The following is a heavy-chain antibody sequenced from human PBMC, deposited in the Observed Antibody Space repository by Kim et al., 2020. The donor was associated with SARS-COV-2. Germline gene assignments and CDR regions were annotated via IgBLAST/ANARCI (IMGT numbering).Heavy chain of an antibody. J-gene: IGHJ4*02. CDR3: ARGGAAAGRAREFDY. CDR2: IGTAGDT. D-gene: IGHD6-13*01. Sequence: GGSLRLSCAASGFTFSSYDMHWVRQATGKGLEWVSAIGTAGDTYYPGSVKGRFTISRENAKNSLYLQMNSLRAGDTAVYYCARGGAAAGRAREFDYWGQGTLVTVSS. V-gene: IGHV3-13*01. CDR1: GFTFSSYD.